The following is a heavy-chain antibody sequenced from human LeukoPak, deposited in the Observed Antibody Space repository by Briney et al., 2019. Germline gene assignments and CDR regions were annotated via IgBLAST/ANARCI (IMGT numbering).Heavy chain of an antibody. V-gene: IGHV4-59*01. J-gene: IGHJ2*01. CDR1: GGSISTYY. CDR2: IYYSGST. CDR3: AREAYWSDSSGYRHWYFDL. Sequence: SETLSLTCTVSGGSISTYYWSWIRQPPGKGLEWIGYIYYSGSTNYSPSLKSRVTISVDTSKNQFSLKLSPVTAADTAVYYCAREAYWSDSSGYRHWYFDLWGRGTLVTASS. D-gene: IGHD3-22*01.